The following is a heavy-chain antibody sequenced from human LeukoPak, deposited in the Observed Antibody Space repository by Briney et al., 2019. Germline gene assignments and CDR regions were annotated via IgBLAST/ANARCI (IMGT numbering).Heavy chain of an antibody. V-gene: IGHV1-24*01. D-gene: IGHD4/OR15-4a*01. CDR3: ATDFPPSNGFDY. CDR1: GYTLTELS. J-gene: IGHJ4*02. Sequence: ASVKVSCKVSGYTLTELSMHWVRQAPGKGLEWMGGFDPEDGETIYAQKFQGRVTMTEDTSTDTAYMELSSLRSEDTAAYYCATDFPPSNGFDYWGQGTLVTVSA. CDR2: FDPEDGET.